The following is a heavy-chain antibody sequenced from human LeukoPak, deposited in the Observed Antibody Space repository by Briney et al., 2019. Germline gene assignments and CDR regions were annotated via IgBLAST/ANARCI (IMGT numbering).Heavy chain of an antibody. D-gene: IGHD6-19*01. CDR2: IYHSGST. CDR1: GGSISSSNW. V-gene: IGHV4-4*02. CDR3: ARDGWGRAFDY. Sequence: PSGTLSLTCAVSGGSISSSNWWSWVRQPPGKGLEWIGEIYHSGSTNYNPSLKSRVTMSVDTSKNQFSLKLSSVTAADTAVYYCARDGWGRAFDYWGQGTLVTVSS. J-gene: IGHJ4*02.